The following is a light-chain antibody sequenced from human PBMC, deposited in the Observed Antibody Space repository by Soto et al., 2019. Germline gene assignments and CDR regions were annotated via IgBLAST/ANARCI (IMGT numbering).Light chain of an antibody. CDR3: HQYGSSQT. V-gene: IGKV3-20*01. CDR1: QRVSRSY. CDR2: GTS. Sequence: EIVLTQSPGTLSLSPGERATLSCRASQRVSRSYLAWYQQKPGQAPRLVIYGTSSRATGIPDRFSGSGSGTDFTFTISRLEPEDSAVYYCHQYGSSQTFGQGTKVDIK. J-gene: IGKJ1*01.